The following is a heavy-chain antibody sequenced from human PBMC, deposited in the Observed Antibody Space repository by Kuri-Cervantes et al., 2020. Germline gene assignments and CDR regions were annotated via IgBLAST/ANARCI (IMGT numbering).Heavy chain of an antibody. V-gene: IGHV1-18*01. CDR1: GGTFTSYG. Sequence: ASVKVSCKASGGTFTSYGISWVRQAPGQGLEWMGWISAYNGNTNYAQKLQGRVTMTTDTSTSTAYMELRSLRSDDTAVYYSARSYGEQWLGKYNWFDPWGQGTLVTVSS. D-gene: IGHD6-19*01. CDR3: ARSYGEQWLGKYNWFDP. J-gene: IGHJ5*02. CDR2: ISAYNGNT.